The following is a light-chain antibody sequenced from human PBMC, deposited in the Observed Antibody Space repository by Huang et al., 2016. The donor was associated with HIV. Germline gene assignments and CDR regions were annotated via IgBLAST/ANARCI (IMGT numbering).Light chain of an antibody. Sequence: EIVLTQSPATPSLSPGDRATLSCRASHSISSLLAWYQQKPGQAPRLLMYDVSNRTTGIPARFSGSESGTHFTLTINSLEPEDFAVYYCQQRSNWPQLTFGGGTKLEIK. V-gene: IGKV3-11*01. CDR1: HSISSL. J-gene: IGKJ4*01. CDR3: QQRSNWPQLT. CDR2: DVS.